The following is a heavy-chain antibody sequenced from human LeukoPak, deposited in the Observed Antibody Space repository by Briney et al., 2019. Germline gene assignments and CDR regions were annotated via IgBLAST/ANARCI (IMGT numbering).Heavy chain of an antibody. CDR1: GFTFSSYW. V-gene: IGHV3-74*01. D-gene: IGHD3-10*01. CDR2: INSDENST. Sequence: SGGSLILSCAASGFTFSSYWMHWVRQAPGKGLVWVARINSDENSTTYADSVKGRFTISRDNAKNTLYLQMNTLRAEDTAVYYCVRHGSGSYYRAIVCWGQGTLVTVSS. J-gene: IGHJ4*02. CDR3: VRHGSGSYYRAIVC.